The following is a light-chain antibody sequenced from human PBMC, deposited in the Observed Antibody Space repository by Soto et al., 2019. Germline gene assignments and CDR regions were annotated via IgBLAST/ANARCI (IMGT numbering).Light chain of an antibody. CDR3: SSYTSSSTLV. V-gene: IGLV2-14*01. CDR2: EVS. CDR1: SNDVGGYNY. J-gene: IGLJ1*01. Sequence: QSALTQPASVSGSPGQSITISCTGTSNDVGGYNYVSWYQQHPGKAPKLMIYEVSNRPSGVSNRFSGSKSGNTASLTISGLQPEDEADYYCSSYTSSSTLVFGTGTKVTVL.